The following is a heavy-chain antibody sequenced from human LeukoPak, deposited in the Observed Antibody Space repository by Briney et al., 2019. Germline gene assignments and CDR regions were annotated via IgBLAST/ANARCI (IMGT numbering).Heavy chain of an antibody. CDR2: INPNSGDT. Sequence: ASVKVSFKASGYTFTDYYMYWVRQAPGQGLEWMGWINPNSGDTNYAQKFQGRVTVTRDTSISTAYMELTRLRSDDTAVYYCARDRAKGYYGSGSFYYYYGMDVWGQGTTVTVSS. CDR1: GYTFTDYY. D-gene: IGHD3-10*01. V-gene: IGHV1-2*02. CDR3: ARDRAKGYYGSGSFYYYYGMDV. J-gene: IGHJ6*02.